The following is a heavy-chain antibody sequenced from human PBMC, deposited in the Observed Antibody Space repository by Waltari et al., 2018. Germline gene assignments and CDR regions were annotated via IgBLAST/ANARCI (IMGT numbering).Heavy chain of an antibody. CDR3: ARASYGGNSD. D-gene: IGHD4-17*01. Sequence: EVQLVESGGGLIQPGGSLRLSCPASGSPVSTNYLSWVRQAPGKGLEWVSVIYSGGSTYYADSVKGRFTISRDNSKNTLYLQMNSLRAEDTAVYYCARASYGGNSDWGQGTLVTVSS. CDR2: IYSGGST. CDR1: GSPVSTNY. V-gene: IGHV3-53*01. J-gene: IGHJ4*02.